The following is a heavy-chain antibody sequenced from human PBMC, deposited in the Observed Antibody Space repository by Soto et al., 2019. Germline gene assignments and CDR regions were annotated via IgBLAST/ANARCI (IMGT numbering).Heavy chain of an antibody. D-gene: IGHD2-2*01. Sequence: QVQLVQSGAEVKKPGSSVKVSCKASGGTFSSYAISWVRQAPGQGLEWMGGIIPIFGTADYAQKFQGRVTVTAAETTRTXXMELSSLRSEDTAVYYCASHSSLRGYCISTSCYGYYYGMDVWGQGTTVTVSS. CDR2: IIPIFGTA. CDR1: GGTFSSYA. V-gene: IGHV1-69*12. CDR3: ASHSSLRGYCISTSCYGYYYGMDV. J-gene: IGHJ6*02.